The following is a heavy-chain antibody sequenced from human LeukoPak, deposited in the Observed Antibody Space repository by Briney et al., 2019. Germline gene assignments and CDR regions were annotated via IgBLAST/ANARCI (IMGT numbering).Heavy chain of an antibody. CDR1: GFDFNYYD. D-gene: IGHD3-16*01. Sequence: PGGSLRLSCVGSGFDFNYYDINWVRQAPGKGLEWVSSISSRSSYIYFADSAKGRFTISRDNANGSVFLHMTSLSPEDTAVYYCARRGGMSSGRSFDHWGQGTLVTVSS. J-gene: IGHJ4*02. CDR3: ARRGGMSSGRSFDH. V-gene: IGHV3-21*01. CDR2: ISSRSSYI.